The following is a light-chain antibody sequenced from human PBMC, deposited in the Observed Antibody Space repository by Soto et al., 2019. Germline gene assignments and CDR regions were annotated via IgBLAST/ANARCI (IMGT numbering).Light chain of an antibody. V-gene: IGLV3-25*01. J-gene: IGLJ2*01. CDR3: QSTDIGGGVV. CDR2: KDS. CDR1: ALAKQF. Sequence: SYELTQPPSVSVSPGQTARITCSGDALAKQFTYWYQQKPGQAPVLVIYKDSERPSGIPDRFSGSSSGTTVTLTISGVQAEDEADYYCQSTDIGGGVVFGGGTKLTVL.